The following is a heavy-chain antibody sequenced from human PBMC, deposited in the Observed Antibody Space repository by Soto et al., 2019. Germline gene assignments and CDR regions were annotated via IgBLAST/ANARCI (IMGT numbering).Heavy chain of an antibody. J-gene: IGHJ6*02. V-gene: IGHV4-31*03. Sequence: QVQLQESGPGLVKPSQTLSLTCTVSGGSISSGGYYWSWIRQHPGKGLEWIGYIYYSGSTYYNPALQSRVTISVDTSKNQFSLKLSSVTAADTAVYYCARETTPGDYGMDVWGQGTTVTVSS. CDR3: ARETTPGDYGMDV. CDR2: IYYSGST. D-gene: IGHD4-17*01. CDR1: GGSISSGGYY.